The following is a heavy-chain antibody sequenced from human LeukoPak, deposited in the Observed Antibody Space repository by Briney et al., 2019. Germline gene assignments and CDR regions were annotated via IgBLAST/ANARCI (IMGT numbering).Heavy chain of an antibody. J-gene: IGHJ4*02. CDR3: ATHGHTVTIPGDY. CDR2: IYYSGST. V-gene: IGHV4-39*01. D-gene: IGHD4-17*01. CDR1: GGSISSSSYY. Sequence: SETLSLTCTVSGGSISSSSYYWGWIRQPPGKGLEWIGSIYYSGSTYYNPSLKSRVTISVDTSKNQFSLKLSSVTAADTAVYYCATHGHTVTIPGDYWGQGTLDTVSS.